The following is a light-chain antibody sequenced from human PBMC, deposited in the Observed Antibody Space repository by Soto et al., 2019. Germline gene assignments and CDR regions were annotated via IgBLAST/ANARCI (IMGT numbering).Light chain of an antibody. CDR2: GAS. J-gene: IGKJ1*01. CDR3: QQYGSSRT. CDR1: RSVSSY. V-gene: IGKV3-20*01. Sequence: EIVLTQCPDPLSLPPGASATHSGRATRSVSSYLAWYQQKPGQAPRLLIYGASSRATGIPDRFSGSGSGTDFTLTISRLEPEDFAVYYCQQYGSSRTVGQGTKVDIK.